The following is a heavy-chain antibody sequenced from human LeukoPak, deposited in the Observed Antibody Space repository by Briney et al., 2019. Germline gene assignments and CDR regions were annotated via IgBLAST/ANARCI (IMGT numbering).Heavy chain of an antibody. D-gene: IGHD4-17*01. V-gene: IGHV1-2*02. J-gene: IGHJ4*02. CDR2: INPNSGGT. CDR3: ARESYGDYVFDY. Sequence: AASVKVSCKASGYTFTGYYMHWVRQAPGQGLEWMGWINPNSGGTNYAQKFQGRVTMTRDTSISTAYMELSRLRSDDTAVYYCARESYGDYVFDYWGQGTLVTVSS. CDR1: GYTFTGYY.